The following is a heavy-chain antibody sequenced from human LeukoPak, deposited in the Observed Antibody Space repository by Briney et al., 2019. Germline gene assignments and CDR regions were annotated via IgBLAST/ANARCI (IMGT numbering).Heavy chain of an antibody. CDR1: GFSLGTSGRR. J-gene: IGHJ4*02. CDR2: IDWDDDK. D-gene: IGHD3-10*01. CDR3: ARTSYYGGIDY. V-gene: IGHV2-70*04. Sequence: SGPTLVNPTQTLTLTCTFSGFSLGTSGRRVSWIRQPPGKALEWLARIDWDDDKFYSTSLKTRLTISKDTSKNQVVLTMTNMDPVDTATYYCARTSYYGGIDYWGQGTLVTVSS.